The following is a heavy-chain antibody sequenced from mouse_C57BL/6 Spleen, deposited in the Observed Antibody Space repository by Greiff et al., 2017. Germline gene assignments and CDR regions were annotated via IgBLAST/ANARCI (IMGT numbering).Heavy chain of an antibody. D-gene: IGHD2-1*01. CDR1: GYTFTSYW. CDR2: IHPNSGST. CDR3: ASNYLYYFDY. V-gene: IGHV1-64*01. J-gene: IGHJ2*01. Sequence: QVQLQQPGAELVKPGASVKLSCKASGYTFTSYWMHWVKQRPGQGLEWIGMIHPNSGSTNYNEKFKSKAALTVDKSSSTAYMQLSSLTSEDSAVYYCASNYLYYFDYWGQGTTLTVSS.